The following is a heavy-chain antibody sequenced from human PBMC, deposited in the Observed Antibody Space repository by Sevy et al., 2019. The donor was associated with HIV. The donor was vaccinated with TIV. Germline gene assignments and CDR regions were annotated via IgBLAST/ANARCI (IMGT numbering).Heavy chain of an antibody. D-gene: IGHD3-16*01. CDR3: ARKDDSVGSFDI. CDR1: GDSVSSNSAV. CDR2: TYYRSKWYN. J-gene: IGHJ3*02. V-gene: IGHV6-1*01. Sequence: PAQTLSLTCAISGDSVSSNSAVWNWIRQTPSRGLEWLGRTYYRSKWYNDYTVSVKSRITINPDTSKNQFSLQLNSVTPEDTAMYYCARKDDSVGSFDIWGQGTMVTVSS.